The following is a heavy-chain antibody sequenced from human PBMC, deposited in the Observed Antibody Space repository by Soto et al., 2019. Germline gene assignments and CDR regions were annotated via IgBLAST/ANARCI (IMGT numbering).Heavy chain of an antibody. CDR2: IYHSVST. V-gene: IGHV4-30-2*01. CDR1: GGSISSGGYS. J-gene: IGHJ4*02. Sequence: SDTLSLTCAVSGGSISSGGYSWSWIRQPPGKGLECIGYIYHSVSTYYNPSLKSRVTISVDRSKNQFSLKLNSVTAADTAVYYCARGPPIGYWGQGTLVNVSS. CDR3: ARGPPIGY.